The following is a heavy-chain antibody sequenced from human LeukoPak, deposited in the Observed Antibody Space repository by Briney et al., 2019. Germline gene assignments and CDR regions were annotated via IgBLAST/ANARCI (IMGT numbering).Heavy chain of an antibody. J-gene: IGHJ4*02. Sequence: ASVKVSCKASGYTFTSYDINWVRQATGQGLEWVGWMNPNSGNTGYAQKFQGRVTMTRNTSISTAYMELSRLRSDDTAVYYCARDVFRTVTTSYWGQGTLVTVSS. V-gene: IGHV1-8*01. D-gene: IGHD4-17*01. CDR3: ARDVFRTVTTSY. CDR2: MNPNSGNT. CDR1: GYTFTSYD.